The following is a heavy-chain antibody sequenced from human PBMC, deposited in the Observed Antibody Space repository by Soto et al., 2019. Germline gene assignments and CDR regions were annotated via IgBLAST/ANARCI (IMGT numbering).Heavy chain of an antibody. D-gene: IGHD2-15*01. CDR2: ISYDGNNK. V-gene: IGHV3-30-3*01. Sequence: QVQLVESGGGVVQPGRSQRLSCAASGFTFSSYAMYWVRQAPGKGLEWVAVISYDGNNKYYADSVKGRFTISRDNSKNTLYLQMNSLRAEDTDVYYCARAGCDGGSCYTLVGLRYGMDVW. CDR1: GFTFSSYA. J-gene: IGHJ6*01. CDR3: ARAGCDGGSCYTLVGLRYGMDV.